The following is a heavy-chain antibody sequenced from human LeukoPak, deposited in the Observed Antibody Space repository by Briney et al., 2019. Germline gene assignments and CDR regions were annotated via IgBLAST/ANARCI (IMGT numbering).Heavy chain of an antibody. V-gene: IGHV3-66*01. CDR3: ARDDAEYSSSSAYYYYGMDV. CDR2: IYSGGST. CDR1: GFTVSSNY. J-gene: IGHJ6*02. Sequence: GGSLRLSCAASGFTVSSNYMSWVRQAPGKGLKWVSVIYSGGSTYYADSVKGRFTISRDNSKNTLYLQMNSLRAEDTAVYYCARDDAEYSSSSAYYYYGMDVWGQGTTVTVSS. D-gene: IGHD6-6*01.